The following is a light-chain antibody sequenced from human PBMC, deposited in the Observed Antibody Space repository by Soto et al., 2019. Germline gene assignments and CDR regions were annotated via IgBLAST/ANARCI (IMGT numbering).Light chain of an antibody. J-gene: IGLJ3*02. CDR3: SSWDDSLAGPV. V-gene: IGLV1-44*01. CDR2: SIN. Sequence: QSVLTQPPSASATPGQTVTISCSGRYSNIGSNFVSWYQRLPGTAPKLLIYSINQRPSGVPDRFSGSKSGTSASLTISGLQSEDEADYFCSSWDDSLAGPVFGGGTKLTVL. CDR1: YSNIGSNF.